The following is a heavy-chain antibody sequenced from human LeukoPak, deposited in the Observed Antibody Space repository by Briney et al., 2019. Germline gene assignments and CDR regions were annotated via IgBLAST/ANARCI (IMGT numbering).Heavy chain of an antibody. D-gene: IGHD4-17*01. J-gene: IGHJ4*02. V-gene: IGHV1-46*01. Sequence: ASVKVSCKASGYTFTNYYMHWVRQAPGQGLEWMGIIIPSGGSTTYAQKFQGRVTMTRDTSTSTVYMELSSLRSQDTAVYYCARDAMTSVTTSPYYFDYWGQGTLVTVSS. CDR1: GYTFTNYY. CDR2: IIPSGGST. CDR3: ARDAMTSVTTSPYYFDY.